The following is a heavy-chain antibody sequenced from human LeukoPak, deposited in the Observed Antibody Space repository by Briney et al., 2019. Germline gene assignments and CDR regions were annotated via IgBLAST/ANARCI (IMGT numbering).Heavy chain of an antibody. CDR3: ARDRSMVRGVIQYYFDY. V-gene: IGHV3-30-3*01. CDR2: ISYDGTNE. CDR1: GFTFSTYA. Sequence: PGRSLRLSCAASGFTFSTYAMHWARQAPGRGLEWVAVISYDGTNEYYADSVKGRFTISRDNSKNTLYVQVNSLRAEDTAVYYCARDRSMVRGVIQYYFDYWGQGTPVTVSS. J-gene: IGHJ4*02. D-gene: IGHD3-10*01.